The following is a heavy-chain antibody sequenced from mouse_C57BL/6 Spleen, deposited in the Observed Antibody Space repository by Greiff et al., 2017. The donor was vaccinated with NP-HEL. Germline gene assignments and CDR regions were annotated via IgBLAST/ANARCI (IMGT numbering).Heavy chain of an antibody. CDR1: GFTFSDYG. D-gene: IGHD1-1*01. V-gene: IGHV5-17*01. CDR2: ISSGSSTI. Sequence: EVKLMESGGGLVKPGGSLKLSCAASGFTFSDYGMHWVRQAPEKGLEWVAYISSGSSTIYYEDKVKGRFTISRDNAKNTLFLQMTSLRSEDTAMYYCARITTVVARDWYFDVWGTGTTVTVSS. J-gene: IGHJ1*03. CDR3: ARITTVVARDWYFDV.